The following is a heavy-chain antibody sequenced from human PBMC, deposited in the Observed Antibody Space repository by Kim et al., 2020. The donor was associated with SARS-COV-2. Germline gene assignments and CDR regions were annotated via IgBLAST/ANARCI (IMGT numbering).Heavy chain of an antibody. J-gene: IGHJ3*02. Sequence: PPVQGQVTISADKSISTAYLQWSSLKASDTAMYYCARPHYDILTEDAFDIWGQGTMVTVSS. CDR3: ARPHYDILTEDAFDI. D-gene: IGHD3-9*01. V-gene: IGHV5-51*01.